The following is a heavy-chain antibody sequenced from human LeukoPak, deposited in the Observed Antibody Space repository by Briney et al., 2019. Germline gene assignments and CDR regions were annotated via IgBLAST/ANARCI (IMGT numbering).Heavy chain of an antibody. CDR3: TTERYFDSGYRPFGY. J-gene: IGHJ4*02. Sequence: GGSLRLSCAASGFTFSNAYMSWVRQAPGKGLEWVGRILSTTDGGTTDYAAPVRGRFTISRDDSKTTLYLQMNSLKTEDTAVYFRTTERYFDSGYRPFGYWGQGSLVTVSS. CDR2: ILSTTDGGTT. CDR1: GFTFSNAY. D-gene: IGHD3-22*01. V-gene: IGHV3-15*01.